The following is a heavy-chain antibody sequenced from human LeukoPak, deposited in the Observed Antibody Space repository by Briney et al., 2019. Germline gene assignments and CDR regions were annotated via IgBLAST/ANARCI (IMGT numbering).Heavy chain of an antibody. D-gene: IGHD3-10*01. CDR3: ASIYGSGSYPEI. Sequence: ASVKVSCKASGYTFTSYAMHWVRQAPGQRLEWMGWINAGNGNTKYLQKFQGRDTITRDTSASTAYMELSSLRSEDTAVYYCASIYGSGSYPEIWGQGTLVTVSS. J-gene: IGHJ4*02. V-gene: IGHV1-3*01. CDR1: GYTFTSYA. CDR2: INAGNGNT.